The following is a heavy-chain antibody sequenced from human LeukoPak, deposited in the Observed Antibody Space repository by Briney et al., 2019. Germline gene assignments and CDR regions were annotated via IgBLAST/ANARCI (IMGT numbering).Heavy chain of an antibody. CDR3: ATLVSTRYYFDY. J-gene: IGHJ4*02. Sequence: AETLSLTCTVSDYSISSGYGYYWGWIRQPPGKGLEWIGNIYHSGITYYNHFNSSLKSRVTISIDTSKNQFSLRLTSVTAADTAVYFCATLVSTRYYFDYWGQGTLVTVSS. V-gene: IGHV4-38-2*02. CDR1: DYSISSGYGYY. CDR2: IYHSGIT. D-gene: IGHD5/OR15-5a*01.